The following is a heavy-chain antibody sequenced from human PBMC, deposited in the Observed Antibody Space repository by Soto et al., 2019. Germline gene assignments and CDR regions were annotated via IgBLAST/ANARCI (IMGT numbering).Heavy chain of an antibody. CDR2: IYYSGST. CDR3: ARTLHPMKVRGTNWFDP. D-gene: IGHD3-10*01. CDR1: GGSVSSGSYY. Sequence: SETLSLTCTVSGGSVSSGSYYWSWIRQPPGKGLEWIGYIYYSGSTNYNPSLKSRVTISVDTSKNQFSLKLSSVTAADTAVYYCARTLHPMKVRGTNWFDPWGQGTLVTVSS. J-gene: IGHJ5*02. V-gene: IGHV4-61*01.